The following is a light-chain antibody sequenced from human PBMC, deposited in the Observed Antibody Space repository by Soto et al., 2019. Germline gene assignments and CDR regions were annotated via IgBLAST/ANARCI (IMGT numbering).Light chain of an antibody. CDR2: DAS. CDR1: QSISRS. V-gene: IGKV3-11*01. J-gene: IGKJ4*01. CDR3: QQRSNWPPLT. Sequence: EIVLTQSPAILSVSPGERATLSCRASQSISRSLAWYQQKPGQAPRLLISDASTRATGIPARFSGSGSGTDFTLTISSLEPEDFAVYYCQQRSNWPPLTFGGGTKWIS.